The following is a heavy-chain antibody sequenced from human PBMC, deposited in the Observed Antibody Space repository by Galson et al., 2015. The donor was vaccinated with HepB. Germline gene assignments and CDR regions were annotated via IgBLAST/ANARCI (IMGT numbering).Heavy chain of an antibody. D-gene: IGHD6-6*01. J-gene: IGHJ4*02. CDR3: ARVGGASSSYIDY. CDR1: GYSFTNYW. Sequence: QSGAEVKKTGESLKISCKGSGYSFTNYWIGWVRQMPGKGLEWMGIIYPGDSDTRYTPSFQGQVTISVDRSISTAYLQWSSLKASDTAIYYCARVGGASSSYIDYWGQGTLVTVSS. CDR2: IYPGDSDT. V-gene: IGHV5-51*01.